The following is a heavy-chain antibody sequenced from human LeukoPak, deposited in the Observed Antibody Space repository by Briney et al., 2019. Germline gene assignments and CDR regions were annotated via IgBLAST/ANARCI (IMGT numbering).Heavy chain of an antibody. CDR2: IKQDGSEK. J-gene: IGHJ6*02. V-gene: IGHV3-7*05. D-gene: IGHD3-9*01. CDR3: ASFLTNYGMDV. Sequence: WGSLRLSCAASGFTFSSYWMSWVRQAPGKGLEWVANIKQDGSEKYYVDSVKGRFTISRDNAKNSLYLQMNSLRAEDTAVYYCASFLTNYGMDVWGQGTTVTVSS. CDR1: GFTFSSYW.